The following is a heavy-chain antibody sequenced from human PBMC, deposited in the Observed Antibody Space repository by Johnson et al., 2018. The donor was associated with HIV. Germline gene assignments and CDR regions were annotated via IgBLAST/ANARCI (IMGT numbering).Heavy chain of an antibody. J-gene: IGHJ3*01. D-gene: IGHD1-1*01. CDR3: VKGEAQEGWIQLQLYALDF. Sequence: QVQLVESGGGVVQPGRSLRLSCAASGFAFSSYVMHWVRQAPGKGLEWVAVIRYDGSAKYYADSVKGRFTISRDMSKNTLYLQMNSLRPDDSALYYCVKGEAQEGWIQLQLYALDFWGQGTMVTVSS. V-gene: IGHV3-30*02. CDR2: IRYDGSAK. CDR1: GFAFSSYV.